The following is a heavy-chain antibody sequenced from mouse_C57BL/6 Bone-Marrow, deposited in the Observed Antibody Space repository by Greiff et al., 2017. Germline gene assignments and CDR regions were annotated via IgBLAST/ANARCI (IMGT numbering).Heavy chain of an antibody. CDR3: ARRDWSWFAY. D-gene: IGHD3-3*01. V-gene: IGHV2-2*01. CDR2: IWSGGST. J-gene: IGHJ3*01. CDR1: GFSLTSYG. Sequence: QVQLQQSGPGLVQPSQSLSITCTVSGFSLTSYGVHWVRQSPGKGLEWLGGIWSGGSTDYNAAFISRLSISKDNSKSHVFFIMNSLQADDTAIYYCARRDWSWFAYWGQGTLVAVSA.